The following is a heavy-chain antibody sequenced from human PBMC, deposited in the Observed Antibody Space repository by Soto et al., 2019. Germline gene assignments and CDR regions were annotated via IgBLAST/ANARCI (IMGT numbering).Heavy chain of an antibody. Sequence: GSLRLSCAASGFNFATYAMNWVRLAPGKGLEWVSGISGSSSSTQYADSVKGRFTISRDNSKNTLYLHMNTLRVEDTAVYYCAGAMSGITGYWGQGTLVTVSS. V-gene: IGHV3-23*01. CDR2: ISGSSSST. D-gene: IGHD3-3*01. CDR1: GFNFATYA. J-gene: IGHJ4*02. CDR3: AGAMSGITGY.